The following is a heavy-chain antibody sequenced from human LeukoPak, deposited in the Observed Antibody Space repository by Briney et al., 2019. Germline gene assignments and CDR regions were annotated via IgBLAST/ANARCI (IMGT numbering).Heavy chain of an antibody. CDR3: AKEGYSSGWYDDWYFDL. J-gene: IGHJ2*01. Sequence: PGGSLRLSCAASGFTFSSYAMSWVRQAPGKGLEWVSVISGSGGTTYYADSVKGRFTSSRDNSQNSLFLQMNSLRAEDTAVYYCAKEGYSSGWYDDWYFDLWGRGTLVTVSS. CDR1: GFTFSSYA. V-gene: IGHV3-23*01. CDR2: ISGSGGTT. D-gene: IGHD6-19*01.